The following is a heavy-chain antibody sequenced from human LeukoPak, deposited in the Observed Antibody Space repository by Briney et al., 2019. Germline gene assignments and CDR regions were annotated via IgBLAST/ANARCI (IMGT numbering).Heavy chain of an antibody. D-gene: IGHD3-10*01. CDR1: GYTFTSYD. CDR2: MNPNSGNT. CDR3: ARRAKYGSGSYYHYYYYYYYMDV. J-gene: IGHJ6*03. Sequence: ASVKVSCKASGYTFTSYDINWVRQATGQGLEWMGWMNPNSGNTGYAQKFQGRVTMTRNTSISTAYMELSSLRSEDTAVYYCARRAKYGSGSYYHYYYYYYYMDVWGKGTTVTVSS. V-gene: IGHV1-8*01.